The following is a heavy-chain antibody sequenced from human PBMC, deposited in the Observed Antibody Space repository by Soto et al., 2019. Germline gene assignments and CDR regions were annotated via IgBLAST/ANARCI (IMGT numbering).Heavy chain of an antibody. Sequence: ESLKISCKGSGYSFAGYWITWVRQKPGKGLEWMGRIDPSDSQTYYSPSFRGHVTISVTRSITTVFLQWSSLRASDTAMYYCARQIYDSDTGPNFQYYFDSWGQGIPVTVSS. CDR2: IDPSDSQT. CDR3: ARQIYDSDTGPNFQYYFDS. V-gene: IGHV5-10-1*01. CDR1: GYSFAGYW. J-gene: IGHJ4*02. D-gene: IGHD3-22*01.